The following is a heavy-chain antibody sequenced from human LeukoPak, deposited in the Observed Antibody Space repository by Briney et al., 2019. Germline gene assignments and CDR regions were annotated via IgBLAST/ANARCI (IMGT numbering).Heavy chain of an antibody. J-gene: IGHJ5*02. CDR3: ARHQARYYGSGSYFWFDP. V-gene: IGHV4-34*01. D-gene: IGHD3-10*01. CDR2: INHSGST. CDR1: GGSFSGYY. Sequence: SETLSLTCAVYGGSFSGYYWSWIRQPPGKGLEWIGEINHSGSTNYNPSLKSRVTISVDTSKNQFSLKLSSVTAADTAVYYCARHQARYYGSGSYFWFDPWGQGTLVTLSS.